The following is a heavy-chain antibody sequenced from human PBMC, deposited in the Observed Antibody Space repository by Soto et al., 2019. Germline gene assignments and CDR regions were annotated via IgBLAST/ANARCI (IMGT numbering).Heavy chain of an antibody. CDR1: GFTFSSYG. CDR3: ARDLIAAADDSYYYGMDV. Sequence: GGSMRISCAASGFTFSSYGMHWVRQAPGKGLEWVAVIWYDGSNKYYADSVKGRFTISRDNSKNTLYLQMNSLRAEDTAVYYCARDLIAAADDSYYYGMDVWGQGSTVTVSS. D-gene: IGHD6-13*01. CDR2: IWYDGSNK. V-gene: IGHV3-33*01. J-gene: IGHJ6*02.